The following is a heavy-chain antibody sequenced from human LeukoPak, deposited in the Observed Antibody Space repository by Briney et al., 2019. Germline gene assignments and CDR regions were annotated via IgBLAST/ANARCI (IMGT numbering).Heavy chain of an antibody. J-gene: IGHJ6*03. CDR2: ISPKSADT. CDR1: GYSFSDYA. D-gene: IGHD5-12*01. Sequence: ASVKVSCKASGYSFSDYAITWVRQVPGQGPEWMGWISPKSADTHLAQKLQGRVTMTTDTSTSTAYMELSRLRSDDTAVYYCAKGGGYEAQYYYYYLDVWGKGTTVTISS. V-gene: IGHV1-18*01. CDR3: AKGGGYEAQYYYYYLDV.